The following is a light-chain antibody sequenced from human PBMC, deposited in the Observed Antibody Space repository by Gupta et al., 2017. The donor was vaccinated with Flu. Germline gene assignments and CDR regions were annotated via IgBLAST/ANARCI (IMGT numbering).Light chain of an antibody. CDR3: QSYDSSLSGSDVV. J-gene: IGLJ2*01. Sequence: QFVLTQPPSVSGAPGQRVTISCTGSSSNIGAGFDVNWYQQLPGTAPKLLIYGNSNRPSGVSDRFSGSKSGTSASLAITGLQAEDEADFYCQSYDSSLSGSDVVFGGGTKLTVL. CDR1: SSNIGAGFD. V-gene: IGLV1-40*01. CDR2: GNS.